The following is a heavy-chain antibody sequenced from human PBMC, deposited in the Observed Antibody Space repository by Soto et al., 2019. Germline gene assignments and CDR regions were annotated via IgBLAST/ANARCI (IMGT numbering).Heavy chain of an antibody. V-gene: IGHV4-30-4*01. CDR2: IYYSGST. D-gene: IGHD2-15*01. CDR1: GGSISSGDYY. Sequence: SETLSLTCTVSGGSISSGDYYWSWIRQPPGKGLEWIGYIYYSGSTYYNPSLKSRVTISVDTSKNQFSLKLSSVTAADTAVYYCARVVVAAKDLWFDPWGQGTLVTVSS. CDR3: ARVVVAAKDLWFDP. J-gene: IGHJ5*02.